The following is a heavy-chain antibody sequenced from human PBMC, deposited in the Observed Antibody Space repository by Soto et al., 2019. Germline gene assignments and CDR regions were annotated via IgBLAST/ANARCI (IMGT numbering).Heavy chain of an antibody. V-gene: IGHV1-2*02. D-gene: IGHD1-26*01. Sequence: ASVKVSCKASGYTFTGYYMHWVRQAPGQGLEWMGWINPNSGGTNYAQKFQGRVTMTRDTSISTAYMELSRLRSDDTAVYYCARDSLVDYYYYGMDVWGQGTTVTVSS. J-gene: IGHJ6*02. CDR3: ARDSLVDYYYYGMDV. CDR2: INPNSGGT. CDR1: GYTFTGYY.